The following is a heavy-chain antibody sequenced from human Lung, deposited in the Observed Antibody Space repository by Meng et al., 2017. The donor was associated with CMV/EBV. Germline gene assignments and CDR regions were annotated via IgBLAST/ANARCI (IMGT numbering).Heavy chain of an antibody. Sequence: ASXXVSCKASGYTFFSFGITWVRQAPGQGLEWMGWINTYSGDTKYPQKLQGRVTMTTDTSTSTAYMELRSLRSDDTAVYYCARDRPQSAGGDFDWFYIGGADPWGQGTLVTVSS. CDR2: INTYSGDT. CDR1: GYTFFSFG. V-gene: IGHV1-18*01. J-gene: IGHJ5*02. CDR3: ARDRPQSAGGDFDWFYIGGADP. D-gene: IGHD3-9*01.